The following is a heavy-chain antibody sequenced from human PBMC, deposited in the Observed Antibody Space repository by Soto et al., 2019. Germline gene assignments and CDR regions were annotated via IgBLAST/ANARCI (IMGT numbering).Heavy chain of an antibody. CDR1: GFSFSNYY. V-gene: IGHV3-11*01. D-gene: IGHD2-15*01. CDR2: ISSSGTIT. J-gene: IGHJ3*01. CDR3: ATSLLGVGDPLDR. Sequence: QVQLVDSGGGLVKPGGSLRLSCAASGFSFSNYYFTYIRQAPGKGLEWIAYISSSGTITHYADSVQGRFSISRDNAKYSLSLQLNDLRVEDTAVYYCATSLLGVGDPLDRWGQGTSVLVSS.